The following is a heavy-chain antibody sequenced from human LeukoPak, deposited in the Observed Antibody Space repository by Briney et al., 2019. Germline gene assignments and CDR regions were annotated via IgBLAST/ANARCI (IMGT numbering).Heavy chain of an antibody. Sequence: TGGSLRLSCAASGFTFSSYAMSWVRQAPGKGLEWVSAISGSGGSTYYADSVKGRFTISRGNSKNTLYLQMNSLRAEDTAVYYCAKSTYIVVVPEYYFDYWGQGTLVTVSS. D-gene: IGHD2-2*01. CDR1: GFTFSSYA. CDR3: AKSTYIVVVPEYYFDY. J-gene: IGHJ4*02. CDR2: ISGSGGST. V-gene: IGHV3-23*01.